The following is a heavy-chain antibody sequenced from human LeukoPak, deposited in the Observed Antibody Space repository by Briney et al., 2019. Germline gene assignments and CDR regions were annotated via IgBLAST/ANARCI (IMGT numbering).Heavy chain of an antibody. D-gene: IGHD3-22*01. CDR1: GGTFNSYT. V-gene: IGHV1-69*02. J-gene: IGHJ4*02. CDR2: IIPILGVA. Sequence: SVKVSCKASGGTFNSYTFSWVRQAPGQGLQWIGRIIPILGVANYAQEFQGRVTITADKSTSTVYMELSSLRFEDTAVYYCARGPRDVVIKELVDYWGQGTLVTVSS. CDR3: ARGPRDVVIKELVDY.